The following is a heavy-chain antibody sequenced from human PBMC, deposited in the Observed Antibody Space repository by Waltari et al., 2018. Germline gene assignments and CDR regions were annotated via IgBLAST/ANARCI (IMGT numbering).Heavy chain of an antibody. CDR3: ALPAARHAEYFQH. J-gene: IGHJ1*01. D-gene: IGHD6-6*01. V-gene: IGHV3-48*03. CDR2: ISSSCSTI. Sequence: EVQLVESGGGLVQPGGSLRLSCAASGFTFSSYEMNWVRQAPGKGVEWVSYISSSCSTIYYADSVKGRFTISSDNAKNSLYLQMNSLRAEDTAVYYCALPAARHAEYFQHWGQGTLVTVSS. CDR1: GFTFSSYE.